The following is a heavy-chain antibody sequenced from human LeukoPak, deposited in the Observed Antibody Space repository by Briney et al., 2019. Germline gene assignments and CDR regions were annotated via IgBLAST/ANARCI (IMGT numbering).Heavy chain of an antibody. CDR3: AREGYSYGSDYFDY. CDR2: ISYDGSNK. Sequence: GGSLRLSCAASGFTFSSYAVHWVRQAPGKGLEWVAVISYDGSNKYYADSVKGRFTISRDNSKNTLYLQMNSLRAEDTAVYYCAREGYSYGSDYFDYWGQGTLVTVSS. V-gene: IGHV3-30*04. CDR1: GFTFSSYA. J-gene: IGHJ4*02. D-gene: IGHD5-18*01.